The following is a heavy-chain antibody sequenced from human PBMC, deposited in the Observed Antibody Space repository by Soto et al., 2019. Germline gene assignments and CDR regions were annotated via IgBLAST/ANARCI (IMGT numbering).Heavy chain of an antibody. J-gene: IGHJ4*02. CDR2: ISYDGSYK. Sequence: GGSLRLSCAASGFTFSSYGMHWVRQAPGKGLEWVAVISYDGSYKYYADSVKGRSTISRDNSKNTLYLQMNSLRAEDTAVYYCAKWNGGFDDWGQGTLVTVSS. CDR1: GFTFSSYG. V-gene: IGHV3-30*18. CDR3: AKWNGGFDD. D-gene: IGHD3-16*01.